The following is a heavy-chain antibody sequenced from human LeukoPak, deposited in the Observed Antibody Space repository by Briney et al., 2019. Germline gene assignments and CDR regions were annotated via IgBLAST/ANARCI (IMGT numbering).Heavy chain of an antibody. CDR1: GYTFTGYY. D-gene: IGHD5-18*01. V-gene: IGHV1-2*02. CDR3: ARGTSYGLDY. Sequence: GPSVTVSCKASGYTFTGYYMHWGRQAPGQRLEWMGWINPNSGGTNYAQKFQGRVTMTRDTSISTAYMELSRLRSDDTAVYYCARGTSYGLDYWGQGTLVTVSS. CDR2: INPNSGGT. J-gene: IGHJ4*02.